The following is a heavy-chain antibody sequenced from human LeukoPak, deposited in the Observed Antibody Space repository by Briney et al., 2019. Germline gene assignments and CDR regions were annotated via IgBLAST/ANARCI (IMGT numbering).Heavy chain of an antibody. CDR2: IIPIFGTA. Sequence: SVKVSCKASGGTFSSYAISWVRQAPGQGLEWMGGIIPIFGTANYAQKFQGRVTITADKSTSTAYMELSSLRSEDTAVYYCARDKPAAGTRPYSQHWGQGTLVTVSS. CDR3: ARDKPAAGTRPYSQH. D-gene: IGHD6-13*01. V-gene: IGHV1-69*06. J-gene: IGHJ1*01. CDR1: GGTFSSYA.